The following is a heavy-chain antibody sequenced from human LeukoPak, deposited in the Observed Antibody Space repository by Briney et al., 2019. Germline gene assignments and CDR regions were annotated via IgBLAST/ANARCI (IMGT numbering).Heavy chain of an antibody. CDR3: ARERQDTIIHSGAFDI. V-gene: IGHV3-30-3*01. CDR1: GFTFSNYF. Sequence: PGRSLRLSCAASGFTFSNYFMHWVRQAPGKGLEWVADIANDGSHTFYVESVKGRFTISRDNSKTPLYLQMNSLRVEDTAVYFCARERQDTIIHSGAFDIWGQGTMVTVSS. J-gene: IGHJ3*02. CDR2: IANDGSHT. D-gene: IGHD3-10*01.